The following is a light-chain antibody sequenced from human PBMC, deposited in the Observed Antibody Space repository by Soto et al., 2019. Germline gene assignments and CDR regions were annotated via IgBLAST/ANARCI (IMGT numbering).Light chain of an antibody. Sequence: QSALTQPASVSGSPGQSITISCTGTSTDVGGYAYVSWYQQHPSKAPELIIYDVTSRPSGVSNRFSGSKSGNTASLTISGLQAEDEADYYCSSYTISSTVVFGGGTKLTVL. V-gene: IGLV2-14*01. J-gene: IGLJ3*02. CDR3: SSYTISSTVV. CDR2: DVT. CDR1: STDVGGYAY.